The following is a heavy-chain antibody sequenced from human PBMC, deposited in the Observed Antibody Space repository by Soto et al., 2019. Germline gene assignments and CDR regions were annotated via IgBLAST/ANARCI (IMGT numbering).Heavy chain of an antibody. CDR1: GGSISSGGYY. Sequence: QVQLQESGPGLVKPSQTLSLTCTVSGGSISSGGYYWSWIRQHPGKGLEWIGYIYYSWSTYYNPSLKSRVTISIDTSNNQFYLKLSSVTAADTAVYYCARAETTSEALFDNRGQGTLVTVSS. CDR3: ARAETTSEALFDN. V-gene: IGHV4-31*03. J-gene: IGHJ4*02. CDR2: IYYSWST.